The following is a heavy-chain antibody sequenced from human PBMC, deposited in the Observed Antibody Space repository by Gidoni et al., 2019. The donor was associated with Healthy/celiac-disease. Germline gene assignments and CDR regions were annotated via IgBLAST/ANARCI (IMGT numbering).Heavy chain of an antibody. D-gene: IGHD5-18*01. CDR2: IIPILGIA. V-gene: IGHV1-69*02. CDR3: ARTDEGYSYVSDAFDI. Sequence: QVQLVQSWAEVKKPGSSVKVSCKDSGGTFSSSTISWVRQAPGQGLEWLGRIIPILGIANYAQKFQGRVTITADKSTSTDYMEQSSLRSEDTAVYYCARTDEGYSYVSDAFDIWGQGTMVTVSS. CDR1: GGTFSSST. J-gene: IGHJ3*02.